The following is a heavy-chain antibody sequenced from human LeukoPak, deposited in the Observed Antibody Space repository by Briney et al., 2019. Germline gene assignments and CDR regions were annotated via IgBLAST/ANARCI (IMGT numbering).Heavy chain of an antibody. Sequence: PEAPSLTCAVHGGSFSGYYWSWIRQSPGKGLGWVGDINPSGSTNSNPPLTSRVTISADTSQNQFSLKLPSVTAADTPVYYCARPLGQGNQHGMYVWGHGTTVTASS. J-gene: IGHJ6*01. CDR2: INPSGST. V-gene: IGHV4-34*01. CDR1: GGSFSGYY. CDR3: ARPLGQGNQHGMYV. D-gene: IGHD2-2*01.